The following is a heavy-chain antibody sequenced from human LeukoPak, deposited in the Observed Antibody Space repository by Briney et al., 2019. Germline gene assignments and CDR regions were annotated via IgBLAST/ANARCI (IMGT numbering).Heavy chain of an antibody. V-gene: IGHV1-2*02. CDR3: ARVGITMVRGPTSHVGY. D-gene: IGHD3-10*01. CDR1: GYTFTGYY. J-gene: IGHJ4*02. CDR2: INPNSGGT. Sequence: ASVKVYCKASGYTFTGYYMHWVRQAPGQGLEWMGWINPNSGGTNYAQKFQGRVTMTRDTSISTAYMELSRLRSDDTAVYYCARVGITMVRGPTSHVGYWGQGTLVTVSS.